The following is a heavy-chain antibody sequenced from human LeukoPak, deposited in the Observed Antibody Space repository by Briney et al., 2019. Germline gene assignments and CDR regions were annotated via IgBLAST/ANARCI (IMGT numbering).Heavy chain of an antibody. CDR2: ISGSGGST. CDR3: ARVGCSSTSCYNRPPTGYFDL. D-gene: IGHD2-2*02. J-gene: IGHJ2*01. V-gene: IGHV3-23*01. CDR1: GFTFSSYA. Sequence: GGSLRLSCAASGFTFSSYAMSWVRQAPGKGLEWVSAISGSGGSTYYADSVKGRFTISRDNSKNTLYLQMNSLRAEDMAVYYCARVGCSSTSCYNRPPTGYFDLWGRGTLVTVSS.